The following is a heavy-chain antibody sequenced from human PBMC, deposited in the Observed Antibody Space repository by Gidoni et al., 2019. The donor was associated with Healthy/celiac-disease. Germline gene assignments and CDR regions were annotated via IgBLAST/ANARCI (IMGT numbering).Heavy chain of an antibody. CDR2: ISYDRSNK. V-gene: IGHV3-30-3*01. CDR1: GFTFSSYA. Sequence: QVQLVESGGGVVQPGRSLRLSCAASGFTFSSYAMQWVRQAPGKGLEWVAVISYDRSNKYYADSVKGRFTISRDNSKNTLYLQMNSLRAEDTAVYYCARVGSWYSQPDGLYYYGMDVWGQGTTVTVSS. D-gene: IGHD6-13*01. CDR3: ARVGSWYSQPDGLYYYGMDV. J-gene: IGHJ6*02.